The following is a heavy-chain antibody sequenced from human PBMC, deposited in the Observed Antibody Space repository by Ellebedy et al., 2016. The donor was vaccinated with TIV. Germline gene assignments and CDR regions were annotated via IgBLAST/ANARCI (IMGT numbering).Heavy chain of an antibody. J-gene: IGHJ6*02. CDR3: ARAESSGWYRRDYYYYYGMDV. V-gene: IGHV1-18*01. Sequence: GESLKISCAASGFTFSSYTVHWVRQAPGQRLEWTGWISAYNGNTDYAQKLQGRVTMTTDPPTSTASLEVRTLGSDDTAVYYCARAESSGWYRRDYYYYYGMDVWGQGTTVTVSS. D-gene: IGHD6-19*01. CDR2: ISAYNGNT. CDR1: GFTFSSYT.